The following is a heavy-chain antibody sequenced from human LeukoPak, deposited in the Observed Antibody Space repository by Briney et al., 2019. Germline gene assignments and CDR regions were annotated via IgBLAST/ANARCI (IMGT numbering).Heavy chain of an antibody. J-gene: IGHJ4*02. CDR1: GFTFNSYG. CDR2: ISYDGSNK. CDR3: ARENGHIYGYAFLDQ. V-gene: IGHV3-30*03. Sequence: GGSLRLSCAAAGFTFNSYGMHWVRQAPGKGLEWVAVISYDGSNKYYADSVKGRFTISRDNSKNTLYLQMNSLRAEDTAFYFCARENGHIYGYAFLDQWGQGTLVTVSS. D-gene: IGHD5-18*01.